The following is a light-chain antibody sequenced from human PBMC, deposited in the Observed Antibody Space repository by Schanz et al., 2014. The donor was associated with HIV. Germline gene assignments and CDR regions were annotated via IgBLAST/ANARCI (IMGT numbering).Light chain of an antibody. Sequence: EIVMTQSPATLYVSPGEGATLSCRASQSISNNLAWYQQKPGQPPRLLIYGTSSRATGIPDRFSGSGSGTDFTLTISRLEPEDFAVYYCQHYGDSRGTFGGGTKVDFK. CDR3: QHYGDSRGT. V-gene: IGKV3-20*01. J-gene: IGKJ4*01. CDR1: QSISNN. CDR2: GTS.